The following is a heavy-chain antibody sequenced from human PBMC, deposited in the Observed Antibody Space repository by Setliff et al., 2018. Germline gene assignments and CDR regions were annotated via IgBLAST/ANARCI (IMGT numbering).Heavy chain of an antibody. J-gene: IGHJ5*02. CDR1: GYTFTTHG. CDR2: INAANENT. Sequence: VASVKVSCKASGYTFTTHGLHWVRQAPGQRLEWMGWINAANENTQYSKKFQGRLTITRDTSANTAYMELSSLRSEDTALYYCARYNWNTNWFDPWGQGTLVTVSS. D-gene: IGHD1-20*01. CDR3: ARYNWNTNWFDP. V-gene: IGHV1-3*01.